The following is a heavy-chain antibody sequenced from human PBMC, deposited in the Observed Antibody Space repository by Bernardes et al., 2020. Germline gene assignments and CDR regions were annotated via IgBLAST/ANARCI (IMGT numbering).Heavy chain of an antibody. D-gene: IGHD4-17*01. J-gene: IGHJ5*02. CDR3: AKDSPPHGDYGLNLFDP. V-gene: IGHV3-43*01. CDR2: ISWDGGST. Sequence: GSLRLSCAASGFTFDDYTMHWVRQAPGKGLEWVSLISWDGGSTYYADSVKGRFTISRDNSKNSLYLQMNSLRTEDTALYYCAKDSPPHGDYGLNLFDPWGQGTLVTVSS. CDR1: GFTFDDYT.